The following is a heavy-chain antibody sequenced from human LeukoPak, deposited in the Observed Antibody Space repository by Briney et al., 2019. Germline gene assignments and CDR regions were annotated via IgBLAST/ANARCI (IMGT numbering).Heavy chain of an antibody. V-gene: IGHV4-59*01. CDR1: GGSISSYY. Sequence: SETLSLTCTVSGGSISSYYWSWIRQPPGKGLEWIGYIYYTGSTNYNPSLKSRVTLSSDTSKNQFSLNLISVTAADTAVYYCARDRGTYYYDSRQGAFDIWGQGTMVTVSS. D-gene: IGHD3-22*01. CDR3: ARDRGTYYYDSRQGAFDI. J-gene: IGHJ3*02. CDR2: IYYTGST.